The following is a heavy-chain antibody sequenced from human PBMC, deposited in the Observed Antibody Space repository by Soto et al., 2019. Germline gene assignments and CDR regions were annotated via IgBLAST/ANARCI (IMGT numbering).Heavy chain of an antibody. CDR3: ARELYGIDV. Sequence: QVQLVESGGGLVKPGGSLRLSCAASGLTFSDYYMSWIRPDPGKGLEWVSYITSRGSYTKYADSVQGRFTISRDNAKNSLYRQMNSLRVEDTAIYYCARELYGIDVWGQGTTVTVSS. CDR1: GLTFSDYY. V-gene: IGHV3-11*05. CDR2: ITSRGSYT. J-gene: IGHJ6*02.